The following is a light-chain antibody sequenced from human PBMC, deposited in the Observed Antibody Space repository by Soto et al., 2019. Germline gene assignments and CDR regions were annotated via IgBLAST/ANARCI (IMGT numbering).Light chain of an antibody. V-gene: IGKV3-20*01. CDR1: QSLSNNY. J-gene: IGKJ5*01. CDR3: QQYNTYST. Sequence: DIVLTQSPATLSLSPVERATLYCRASQSLSNNYLAWYQKKPGQSPRLLIYGASTRATDIPDRFSGSGSGTEFTLTISSLQPDDFATYYCQQYNTYSTFGQGTRLEIK. CDR2: GAS.